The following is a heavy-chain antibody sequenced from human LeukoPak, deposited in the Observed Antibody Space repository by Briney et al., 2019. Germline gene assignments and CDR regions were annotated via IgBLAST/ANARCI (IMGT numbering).Heavy chain of an antibody. CDR3: ARMDISSYYFDY. D-gene: IGHD2-2*03. Sequence: SETLSLTCTVSGGSISGYYWSWIRQPPGKGLEWIGYIYYSGSTNYNPSLKSRVTISVDTSKNQFSLKLSSVTAADTAVYYCARMDISSYYFDYWGQGTPVTVSS. CDR1: GGSISGYY. CDR2: IYYSGST. V-gene: IGHV4-59*01. J-gene: IGHJ4*02.